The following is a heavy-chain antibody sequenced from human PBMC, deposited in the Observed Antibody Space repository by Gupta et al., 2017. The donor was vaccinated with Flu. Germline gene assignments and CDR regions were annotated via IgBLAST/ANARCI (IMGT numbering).Heavy chain of an antibody. CDR1: GFTFDAYS. D-gene: IGHD1-26*01. Sequence: DVQLVESGGGVRRPGGSLRLSCAASGFTFDAYSMSWVRQAPGKGLEWVSDIDWDGGYTTYAASVRGRFTISRDNAKNSLYLQMNSLRAEDSALYFCARESSGTYRHPDYWGQGTLVSVSS. CDR2: IDWDGGYT. V-gene: IGHV3-20*04. CDR3: ARESSGTYRHPDY. J-gene: IGHJ4*02.